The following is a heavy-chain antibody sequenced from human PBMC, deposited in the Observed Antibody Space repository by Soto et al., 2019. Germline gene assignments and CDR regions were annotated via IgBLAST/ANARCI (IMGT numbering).Heavy chain of an antibody. D-gene: IGHD6-13*01. J-gene: IGHJ4*02. CDR2: IYYSGST. CDR1: GGSISSGGYY. V-gene: IGHV4-31*03. Sequence: QVQLQESGPGLVKPSQTLSLTCTVSGGSISSGGYYWSWIRQHPGKGLEWIGYIYYSGSTYYNPSLKSRVTISVDTSKNQFSLKLSSVTAADTAVYYCARDVSSSSTDKRNYFDYWGQGTLVTGSS. CDR3: ARDVSSSSTDKRNYFDY.